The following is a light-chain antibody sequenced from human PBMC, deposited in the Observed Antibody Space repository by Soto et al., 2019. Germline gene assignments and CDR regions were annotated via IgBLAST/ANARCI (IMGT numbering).Light chain of an antibody. CDR3: QQRSNWPPYT. CDR1: QSLSSY. J-gene: IGKJ2*01. Sequence: EIVLTQSPATLSLSPGETATLSCRASQSLSSYLAWYQQKPGQAPRLLIYDASNRATGIPARFSGSGSGTDFTLTISSLEPEDFAVYYCQQRSNWPPYTFGQGTKLEIK. CDR2: DAS. V-gene: IGKV3-11*01.